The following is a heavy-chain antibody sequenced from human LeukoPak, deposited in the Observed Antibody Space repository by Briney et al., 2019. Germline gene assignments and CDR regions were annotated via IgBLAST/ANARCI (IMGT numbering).Heavy chain of an antibody. J-gene: IGHJ4*02. CDR2: IKSKTDRVTT. CDR1: GFTFSNAW. V-gene: IGHV3-15*01. D-gene: IGHD4-17*01. CDR3: TTERAPVTSFVSDL. Sequence: GGSLRLSCAPSGFTFSNAWMSWARHPPGKGLEWVGRIKSKTDRVTTDYAAPVKGRFTISRDDSKNTLYLQMNSLKTEDTVVYYCTTERAPVTSFVSDLWGQGT.